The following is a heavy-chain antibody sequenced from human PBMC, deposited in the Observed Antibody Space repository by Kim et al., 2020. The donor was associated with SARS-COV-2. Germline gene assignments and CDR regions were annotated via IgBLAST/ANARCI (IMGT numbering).Heavy chain of an antibody. D-gene: IGHD6-19*01. CDR1: GGSISSSSYY. J-gene: IGHJ5*02. CDR2: IYYSGST. CDR3: ARHSSGSPWDWFDP. Sequence: SETLSLTCTVSGGSISSSSYYWGWIRQPPGKGLEWIGSIYYSGSTYYNPSLKSRVTISVDTSKNQFSLKLSSVTAADTAVYYCARHSSGSPWDWFDPWGQGTLVTVSS. V-gene: IGHV4-39*01.